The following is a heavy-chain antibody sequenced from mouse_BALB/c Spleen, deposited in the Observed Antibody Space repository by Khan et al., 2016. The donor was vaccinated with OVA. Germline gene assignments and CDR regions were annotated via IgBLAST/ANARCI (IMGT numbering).Heavy chain of an antibody. CDR3: AREDALYHFDH. CDR1: GYIFTSYW. V-gene: IGHV1-76*01. Sequence: QVQLKQSGAELVRPGASVKLSCKTSGYIFTSYWIHWVKQRSGQGLEWIARIYPGTDNSYYNEKFKDKVTLTADKSSSTAYMQLSSLKSEASDVYCWAREDALYHFDHWGQGTTLTVSS. J-gene: IGHJ2*01. CDR2: IYPGTDNS.